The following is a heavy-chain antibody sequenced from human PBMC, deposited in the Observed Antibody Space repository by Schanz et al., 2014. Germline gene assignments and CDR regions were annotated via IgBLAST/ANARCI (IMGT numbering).Heavy chain of an antibody. CDR3: ARRITGTHHNPYYHGMDV. J-gene: IGHJ6*02. CDR1: GFTFRDYQ. Sequence: QVQLVESGGGLVKPGGSLRLSCTASGFTFRDYQMTWIRQAPGKGLEWVSYITSGSAKFYADSVKGRFTISRDNAKNSLYLEMTSLRGEDTAVYYCARRITGTHHNPYYHGMDVWGQGTTVTVSS. D-gene: IGHD1-20*01. V-gene: IGHV3-11*01. CDR2: ITSGSAK.